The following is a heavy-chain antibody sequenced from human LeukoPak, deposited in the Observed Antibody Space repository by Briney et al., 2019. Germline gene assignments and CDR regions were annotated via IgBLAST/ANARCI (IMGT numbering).Heavy chain of an antibody. V-gene: IGHV1-69*04. CDR1: GGTFSSYA. CDR3: ARDLADYGELYYYYGMDV. Sequence: AASVKVSCKASGGTFSSYAIIWVRQAPGQGLEWMGRIIPILGIANYSQKFQGRVTITADKSTSTAYMELSSLRSEDTAVYYCARDLADYGELYYYYGMDVWGQGTTVTVSS. D-gene: IGHD4-17*01. CDR2: IIPILGIA. J-gene: IGHJ6*02.